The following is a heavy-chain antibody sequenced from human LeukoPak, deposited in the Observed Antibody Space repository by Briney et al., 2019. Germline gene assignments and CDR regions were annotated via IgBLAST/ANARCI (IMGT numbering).Heavy chain of an antibody. CDR2: IYSGGST. CDR3: TRSSGWYNYFDY. Sequence: GSLRLSCAASGFTVSSNYMSWVRQAPGKGLEWVSIIYSGGSTFYADSVKGRFTISRDNAKNSLYLQMNSLRAEDMAFYYCTRSSGWYNYFDYWGQGTLVTVSS. V-gene: IGHV3-53*05. J-gene: IGHJ4*02. D-gene: IGHD6-19*01. CDR1: GFTVSSNY.